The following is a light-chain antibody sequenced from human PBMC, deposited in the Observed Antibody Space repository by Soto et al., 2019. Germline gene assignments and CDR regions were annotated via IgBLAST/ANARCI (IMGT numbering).Light chain of an antibody. CDR3: SSYTARTALV. Sequence: QSVLTQPASVSGSPGQSITISCTGSSSDLVYAYVSWYQQHPGKAPKLIIFAVSRRPSGVSDRFSGFKSDNTASLTISGLQPEDEADYYCSSYTARTALVFGGGTKLTVL. CDR2: AVS. V-gene: IGLV2-14*03. CDR1: SSDLVYAY. J-gene: IGLJ2*01.